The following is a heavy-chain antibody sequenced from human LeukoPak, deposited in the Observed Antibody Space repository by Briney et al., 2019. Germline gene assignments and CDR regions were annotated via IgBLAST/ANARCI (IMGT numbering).Heavy chain of an antibody. J-gene: IGHJ4*02. CDR3: ARDQEAFDY. CDR2: IYPSDGST. V-gene: IGHV1-46*01. CDR1: GYSFTSNY. Sequence: ASVKVSCKASGYSFTSNYIHWVRQASGQGLEWMGMIYPSDGSTSYAQKFQGRVIVTRDTSTSTVHMELSGLRSEDTAVYYCARDQEAFDYWGQGTLVTVSS.